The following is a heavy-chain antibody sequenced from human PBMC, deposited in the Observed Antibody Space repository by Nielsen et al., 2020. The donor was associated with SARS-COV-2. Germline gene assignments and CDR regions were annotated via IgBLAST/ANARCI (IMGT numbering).Heavy chain of an antibody. J-gene: IGHJ4*02. D-gene: IGHD3-3*01. CDR1: GFTFSSYG. CDR3: AKFDDFWSGDEDY. CDR2: IRYDGSNK. V-gene: IGHV3-30*02. Sequence: GESLKISCAASGFTFSSYGMHWVRQAPGKGLEWVAFIRYDGSNKYYADSVKGRFTISRDNSKNTLYLQMNSLRAEDTAVYYCAKFDDFWSGDEDYWGQGTLVTVSS.